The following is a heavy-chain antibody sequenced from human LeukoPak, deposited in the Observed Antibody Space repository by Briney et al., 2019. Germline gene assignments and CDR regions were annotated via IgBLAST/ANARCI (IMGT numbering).Heavy chain of an antibody. Sequence: GGSLRLSCTASGFTFGDNAMTWVRQAPGRGLEWVGFIASETYGGTAEYAASVKGRFTISRDDSKSIAYLQMNSLKTEDTAVYYCTRDQTPYYWGQGTLVTVSS. J-gene: IGHJ4*02. V-gene: IGHV3-49*04. CDR3: TRDQTPYY. CDR1: GFTFGDNA. CDR2: IASETYGGTA.